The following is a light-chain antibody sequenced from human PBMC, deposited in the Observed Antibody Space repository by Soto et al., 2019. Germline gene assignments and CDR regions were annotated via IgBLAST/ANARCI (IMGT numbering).Light chain of an antibody. V-gene: IGKV3-11*01. CDR2: DTS. Sequence: EIVLTQSPVTLSLSPGERATLSCRASQSVSSYLAWYQQKPGQAPRPLIYDTSNRATGIPARFSGSGSGTDFTLTISSLEPEDFAVYYCQQRSNWPPLWTFGQGTKVEIK. CDR1: QSVSSY. CDR3: QQRSNWPPLWT. J-gene: IGKJ1*01.